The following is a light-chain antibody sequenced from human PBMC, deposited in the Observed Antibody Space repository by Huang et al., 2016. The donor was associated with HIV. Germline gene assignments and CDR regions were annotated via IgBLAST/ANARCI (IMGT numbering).Light chain of an antibody. Sequence: EIVLTQSPATLSLSPGERATLSCRASQSVSSYLAWYQQKPGQAPRLLIYDASNRATGIPDRFSGSGSGTDFTLTISSLEPEDFAVYYCQQRSNGGITFGRGTRLEMK. J-gene: IGKJ5*01. V-gene: IGKV3-11*01. CDR3: QQRSNGGIT. CDR2: DAS. CDR1: QSVSSY.